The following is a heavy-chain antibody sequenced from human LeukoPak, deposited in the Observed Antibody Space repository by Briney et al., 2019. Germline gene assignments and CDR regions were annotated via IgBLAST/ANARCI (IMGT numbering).Heavy chain of an antibody. V-gene: IGHV1-8*01. CDR1: GYTFTSYD. D-gene: IGHD2-2*01. Sequence: ASVKVSCKASGYTFTSYDFNWLRQATGQGPEWMGWMNPNSGATGYAQKFQGRVTITRDTSASTAYIELRSLRSEDTAMYYCARGSTSDWPLDHWGQETLVTISS. CDR3: ARGSTSDWPLDH. J-gene: IGHJ4*02. CDR2: MNPNSGAT.